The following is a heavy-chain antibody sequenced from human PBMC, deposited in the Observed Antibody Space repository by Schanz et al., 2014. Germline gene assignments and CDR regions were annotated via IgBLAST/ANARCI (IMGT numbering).Heavy chain of an antibody. J-gene: IGHJ4*02. Sequence: VQLVESGGGVVQPGGSLRLSCAASEFTFSTDAMSWVRQAPGKGLEWVSSFNDGGVNKYYADSVKGRFTISSDNSKSTLYLQMSSLRAEDTAVYYCAKSQGSSFDSWGQGTLVTVSS. CDR2: FNDGGVNK. V-gene: IGHV3-23*04. D-gene: IGHD6-13*01. CDR3: AKSQGSSFDS. CDR1: EFTFSTDA.